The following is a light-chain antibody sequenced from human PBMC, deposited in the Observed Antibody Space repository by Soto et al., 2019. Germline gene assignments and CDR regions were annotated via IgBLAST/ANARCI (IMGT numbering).Light chain of an antibody. J-gene: IGKJ1*01. V-gene: IGKV1-9*01. CDR2: GAS. Sequence: IQLTQSAAALSASAGDRVTITCRASQGVRSYLAWFQQRPGKAPKLLIFGASTLQNGVPARFSGGGFGTEFTLTITSPQPEDFATYYCHQVYTYPRTFGQGTKVDIK. CDR3: HQVYTYPRT. CDR1: QGVRSY.